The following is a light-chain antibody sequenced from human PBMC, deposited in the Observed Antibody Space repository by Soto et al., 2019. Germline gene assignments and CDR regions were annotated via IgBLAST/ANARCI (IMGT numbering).Light chain of an antibody. J-gene: IGKJ1*01. Sequence: DIQMTQSPSTLSASVGDRVTITCRASQSISSWLAWYQQKPGTAPKLLIYKASNLESGVPSRVSGSGSGTECTLTISSLQHDDFATYYCEQYSGPSQWTFGQGPRVEIK. CDR1: QSISSW. CDR3: EQYSGPSQWT. CDR2: KAS. V-gene: IGKV1-5*03.